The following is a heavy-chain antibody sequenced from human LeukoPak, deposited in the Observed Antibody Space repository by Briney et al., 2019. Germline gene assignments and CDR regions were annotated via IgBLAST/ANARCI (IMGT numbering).Heavy chain of an antibody. V-gene: IGHV1-18*01. J-gene: IGHJ5*02. D-gene: IGHD2-8*01. CDR2: ISAYNGNT. CDR1: GYTFTSYG. Sequence: ASVKVSCKASGYTFTSYGISWVRQAPGQGLEWMGWISAYNGNTNYAQKLQGRVTMTTDTSTSTAYMELRSLRSDDTAVYYCARGPADIVLKXXXEFDPWGXGTLVTV. CDR3: ARGPADIVLKXXXEFDP.